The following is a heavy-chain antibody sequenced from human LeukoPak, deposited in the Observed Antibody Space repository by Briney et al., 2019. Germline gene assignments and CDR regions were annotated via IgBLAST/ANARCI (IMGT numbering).Heavy chain of an antibody. V-gene: IGHV3-7*04. CDR1: GFSFRDYW. Sequence: GESLRLSCAASGFSFRDYWMSWVRQAPGKGLQWVSNIKQDGSEKYYEDSVKGRFTISRDNAENSLYLQMNSLRVEDTAVYYCARVHDNGDLRVWFDPWGQGTLVTASS. D-gene: IGHD4-17*01. J-gene: IGHJ5*02. CDR3: ARVHDNGDLRVWFDP. CDR2: IKQDGSEK.